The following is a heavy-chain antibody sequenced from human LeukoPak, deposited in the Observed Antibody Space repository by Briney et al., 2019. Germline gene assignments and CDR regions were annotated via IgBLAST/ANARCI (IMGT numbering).Heavy chain of an antibody. Sequence: GGSLRLSCAASGFTFSSYGMHWVRQAPGKGLEYVSAISSNGGDTYYATSVKGRFTVSRDNSKNTLYLQMGSLRAEDMAVYYCARGTYYDILTAYSLGDYWGQGTLVTVSS. CDR2: ISSNGGDT. D-gene: IGHD3-9*01. CDR3: ARGTYYDILTAYSLGDY. CDR1: GFTFSSYG. V-gene: IGHV3-64*01. J-gene: IGHJ4*02.